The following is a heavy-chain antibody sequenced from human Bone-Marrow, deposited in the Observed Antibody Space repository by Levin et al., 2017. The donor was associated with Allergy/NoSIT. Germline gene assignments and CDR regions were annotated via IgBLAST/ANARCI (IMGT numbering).Heavy chain of an antibody. D-gene: IGHD2-2*01. CDR3: AKAPWYATGKGYFQH. J-gene: IGHJ1*01. V-gene: IGHV3-9*01. CDR1: GFNFDNYA. Sequence: SLKISCAASGFNFDNYAMHWVRLVPGKGLEWVSGISWNSGTIGYADSVKGRFTISRDSAKSSLYLEMNSLRAEDAALYYCAKAPWYATGKGYFQHWGQGTLVTLSS. CDR2: ISWNSGTI.